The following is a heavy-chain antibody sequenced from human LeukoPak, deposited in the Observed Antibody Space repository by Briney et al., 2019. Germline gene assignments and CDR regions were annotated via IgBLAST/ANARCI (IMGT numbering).Heavy chain of an antibody. J-gene: IGHJ5*02. V-gene: IGHV4-4*07. CDR3: ARDPEGSSWYDWFDP. D-gene: IGHD6-13*01. CDR2: IYTSGST. Sequence: SETLSLSCTVSGGSISSYCWSWIRQPAGKGLEWIGGIYTSGSTNYNPTLKSRVTMSVDTSKNQFSLKLSSVTAADTAAYYCARDPEGSSWYDWFDPWGQGTLVTVSS. CDR1: GGSISSYC.